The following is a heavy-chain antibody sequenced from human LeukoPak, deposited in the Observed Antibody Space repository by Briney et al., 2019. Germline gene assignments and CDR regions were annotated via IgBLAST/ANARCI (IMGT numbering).Heavy chain of an antibody. J-gene: IGHJ6*02. V-gene: IGHV4-59*01. Sequence: PSETLSLICTVSGDSISSYYWSWIRQPPGKGLEWIGYIYYSGSTNYNPSLKSQVTISVDTSKNQFSLKLSSVTAADTAVYYCARGEGYCSSTSCPTAYYGMDVWGQGTTVTVSS. CDR3: ARGEGYCSSTSCPTAYYGMDV. CDR2: IYYSGST. CDR1: GDSISSYY. D-gene: IGHD2-2*01.